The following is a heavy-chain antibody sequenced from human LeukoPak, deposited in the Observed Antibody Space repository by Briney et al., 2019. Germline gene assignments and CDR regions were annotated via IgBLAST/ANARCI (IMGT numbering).Heavy chain of an antibody. V-gene: IGHV4-38-2*02. CDR3: ARTLHGPLAFDI. D-gene: IGHD4-11*01. Sequence: PSETLSLTCTVSGYSISSGYYWGWIRQPPGKGLEWIGSIYHSGSAYYNPSLKSRVTISVDTSKNQFSLKLSSVTAADTAVYYCARTLHGPLAFDIWGQGTMVTVSS. J-gene: IGHJ3*02. CDR1: GYSISSGYY. CDR2: IYHSGSA.